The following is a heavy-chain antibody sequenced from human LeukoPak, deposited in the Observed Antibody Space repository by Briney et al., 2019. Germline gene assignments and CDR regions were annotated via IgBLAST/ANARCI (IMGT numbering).Heavy chain of an antibody. Sequence: GGSLRLSCAASGFTFSRYDMHWVRQATGKGLEWVSAIGTVGDPYYPGSVKGRFTISRENAKNSLYLQMNSLRAGDTAAYYCARGFLGDAFDIWGQGTMVTVSS. D-gene: IGHD3-3*01. J-gene: IGHJ3*02. CDR3: ARGFLGDAFDI. CDR1: GFTFSRYD. V-gene: IGHV3-13*05. CDR2: IGTVGDP.